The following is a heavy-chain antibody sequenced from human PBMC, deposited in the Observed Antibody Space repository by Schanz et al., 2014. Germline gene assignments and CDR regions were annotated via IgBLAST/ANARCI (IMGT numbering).Heavy chain of an antibody. Sequence: VQLEQSGAEVKKPGSSVKVSCKASGGTFSSFGINWVRQAPGQGLEWMGRIIPSLGLAKYEQKFQDKVTITADTSTTTAYMELSGLRSEDTAVYYCARDGVDAAAGGNYWGQGTLGTVSS. J-gene: IGHJ4*02. CDR3: ARDGVDAAAGGNY. CDR1: GGTFSSFG. CDR2: IIPSLGLA. V-gene: IGHV1-69*04. D-gene: IGHD6-13*01.